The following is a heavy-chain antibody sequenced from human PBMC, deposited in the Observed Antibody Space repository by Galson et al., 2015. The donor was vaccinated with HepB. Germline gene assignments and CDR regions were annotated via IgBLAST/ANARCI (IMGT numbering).Heavy chain of an antibody. D-gene: IGHD6-19*01. J-gene: IGHJ3*01. V-gene: IGHV1-2*04. CDR3: ARERWEMDSSGWGL. Sequence: SVKVSCKASGYTFTGYYMHWVRQAPGQGLEWMGWINPNSGGTNYAQKFQGWVTMTRDTSISTAYMELSRLRSDDTAVYYCARERWEMDSSGWGLWGQGTMVTVSS. CDR2: INPNSGGT. CDR1: GYTFTGYY.